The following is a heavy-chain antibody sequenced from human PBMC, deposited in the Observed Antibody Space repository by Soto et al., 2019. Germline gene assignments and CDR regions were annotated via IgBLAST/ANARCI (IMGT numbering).Heavy chain of an antibody. J-gene: IGHJ4*02. CDR3: AREEGISDWHAFDY. D-gene: IGHD6-19*01. Sequence: ASVKVSCKASGYTFTDYGISWVRQGPGRGLEWMGWISTYNGNTIYAQKIQGRVTMTTDTSTSTAYVELRSLRSDDTAVYYCAREEGISDWHAFDYWGQGTLVTVSS. V-gene: IGHV1-18*04. CDR1: GYTFTDYG. CDR2: ISTYNGNT.